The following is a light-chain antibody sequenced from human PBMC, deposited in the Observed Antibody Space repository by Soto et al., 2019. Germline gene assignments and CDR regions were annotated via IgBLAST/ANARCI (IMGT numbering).Light chain of an antibody. CDR1: QSFXNN. CDR3: KQYKEWPPFT. J-gene: IGKJ5*01. V-gene: IGKV3-15*01. CDR2: GAP. Sequence: TQSPSALSVSPGETATLSCRSSQSFXNNVAWSKTQPGKAPRILIXGAPTRATGIPARFSGSGSGTEFTLSISSLQSEDFAVYYCKQYKEWPPFTFGQGTRLEIK.